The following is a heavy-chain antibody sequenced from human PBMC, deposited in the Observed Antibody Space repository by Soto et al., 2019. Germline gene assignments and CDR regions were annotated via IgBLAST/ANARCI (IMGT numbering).Heavy chain of an antibody. CDR1: GFSISDYK. V-gene: IGHV3-74*01. Sequence: EVQLVESGGGSVQPGGSLRLSCAASGFSISDYKIHWVRQAPGRGPVWVSRIGNDGVTNYADSVKGRFTISRDNAKNTVLLQMSSLRVDDSAVYYCSTLGGPQLGARDFWGQGALVTVSS. CDR3: STLGGPQLGARDF. D-gene: IGHD7-27*01. CDR2: IGNDGVT. J-gene: IGHJ4*02.